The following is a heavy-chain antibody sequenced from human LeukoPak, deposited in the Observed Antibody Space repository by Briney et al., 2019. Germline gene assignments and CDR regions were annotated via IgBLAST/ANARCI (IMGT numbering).Heavy chain of an antibody. CDR1: GYTFTGYY. J-gene: IGHJ5*02. Sequence: ASVKVSCKASGYTFTGYYMHWVRQAPGQGLEWMGWINPNSGGTNYAQKFQGRVTMTRDTSTSTVYMELSSLRSEDTAVYYCARGCHRRYGDTQNWFDPWGQGTLVTVSS. D-gene: IGHD4-17*01. V-gene: IGHV1-2*02. CDR3: ARGCHRRYGDTQNWFDP. CDR2: INPNSGGT.